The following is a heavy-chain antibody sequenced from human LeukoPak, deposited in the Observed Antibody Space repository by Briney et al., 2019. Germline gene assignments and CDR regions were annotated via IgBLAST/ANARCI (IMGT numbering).Heavy chain of an antibody. CDR3: ARAFGVVIGDY. J-gene: IGHJ4*02. V-gene: IGHV4-30-4*08. CDR1: GGSISSGDYY. CDR2: IYYSGST. D-gene: IGHD3-3*01. Sequence: PSETLFLTCTVSGGSISSGDYYWSWIRQPPGKGLEWIGYIYYSGSTYYNPSLKSRVTISVDTSKNQFSLKLSSVTAADTAVYYCARAFGVVIGDYWGQGTLVTVSS.